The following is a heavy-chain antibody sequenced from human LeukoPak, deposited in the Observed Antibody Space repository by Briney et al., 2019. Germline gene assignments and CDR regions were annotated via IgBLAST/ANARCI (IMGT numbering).Heavy chain of an antibody. D-gene: IGHD3-16*01. CDR2: IDTSGST. CDR1: GGATSSDY. V-gene: IGHV4-4*07. Sequence: SETLSLTCTVSGGATSSDYWNWIRQPAGKGLEWIGRIDTSGSTNYNPSLNSRVTMSIDTSKNQFSLKLTSVTAADTAVYYCARGGGDYYYYMDVWGKGTTVTVSS. J-gene: IGHJ6*03. CDR3: ARGGGDYYYYMDV.